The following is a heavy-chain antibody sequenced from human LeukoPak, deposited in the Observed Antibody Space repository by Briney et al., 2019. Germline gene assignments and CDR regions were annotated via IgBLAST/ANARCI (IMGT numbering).Heavy chain of an antibody. CDR3: VRDWYFDL. J-gene: IGHJ2*01. CDR1: GFTFSNYA. CDR2: ITGSDGRT. Sequence: PGGSLRLSCAASGFTFSNYAMSWVRQAPGKGLEWVSAITGSDGRTFYADSVKGRFTISRDNAKNSLYLQMNSLRDEDTAVYYCVRDWYFDLWGRGTRVTVSS. V-gene: IGHV3-23*01.